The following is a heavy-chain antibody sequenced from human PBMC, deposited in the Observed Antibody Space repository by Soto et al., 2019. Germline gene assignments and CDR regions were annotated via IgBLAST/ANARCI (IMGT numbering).Heavy chain of an antibody. D-gene: IGHD3-10*01. CDR3: VRGVLS. V-gene: IGHV4-31*03. CDR1: GGSISSGGYY. Sequence: QVQLQESGPGLVKASQTLSLTCNVSGGSISSGGYYWTWIRQHPGKGLEWIGNIHHSGSTFYNPSLKSRVSISLDTSKNQFSLKLSSVTAADTAVYFCVRGVLSWGQGTLLTVSS. J-gene: IGHJ1*01. CDR2: IHHSGST.